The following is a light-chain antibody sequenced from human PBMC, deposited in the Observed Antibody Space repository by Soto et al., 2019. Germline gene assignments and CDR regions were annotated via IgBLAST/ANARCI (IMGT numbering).Light chain of an antibody. CDR2: DVS. CDR1: SSDVGGYNY. Sequence: QSALTQPASVSGSPGQSITISCTGTSSDVGGYNYVSWYQQHPGKAPKLMIYDVSNRPSGVSNRFSGSKSGITASLTISGLQAEDEADYYCSSYTSSNTYVFGTGTKVTVL. V-gene: IGLV2-14*03. CDR3: SSYTSSNTYV. J-gene: IGLJ1*01.